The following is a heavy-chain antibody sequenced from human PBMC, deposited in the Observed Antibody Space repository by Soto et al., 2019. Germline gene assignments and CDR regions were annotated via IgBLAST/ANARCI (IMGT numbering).Heavy chain of an antibody. CDR3: ARDAPTYYYDSSGRQYFQH. J-gene: IGHJ1*01. D-gene: IGHD3-22*01. CDR1: GYTFISYG. CDR2: SSAYNGNT. Sequence: QVQLVQSGAEVKRPGASVKVSCKASGYTFISYGISWVRQAPGQGLEWMGWSSAYNGNTNTAQKFQGRVTMTTDTSTSTAYMELRSLRSDDTAVYYCARDAPTYYYDSSGRQYFQHWGQGTPVTVSS. V-gene: IGHV1-18*01.